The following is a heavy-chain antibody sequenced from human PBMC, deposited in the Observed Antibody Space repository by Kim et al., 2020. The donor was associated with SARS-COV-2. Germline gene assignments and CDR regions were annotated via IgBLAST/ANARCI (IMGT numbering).Heavy chain of an antibody. V-gene: IGHV4-39*02. CDR3: ARETASTTLVGMDV. J-gene: IGHJ6*02. Sequence: YNPSLEGRVTISMDTSKNLYSLILSSVTAADSGVYYCARETASTTLVGMDVWGQGTTVSVSS. D-gene: IGHD1-1*01.